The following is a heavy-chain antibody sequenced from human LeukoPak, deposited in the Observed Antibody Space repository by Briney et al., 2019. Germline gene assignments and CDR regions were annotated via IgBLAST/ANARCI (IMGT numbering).Heavy chain of an antibody. Sequence: GGSLRLSCAASGFTVSSNYMSWVRQAPGKGLEWVSFISSSSSYIYYADSVKGRFTISRDNAKKSLYLQMNSLRAEDTAVYYCARGRYDSRIFDYWGQGTLVTVSS. J-gene: IGHJ4*02. CDR3: ARGRYDSRIFDY. CDR1: GFTVSSNY. V-gene: IGHV3-21*01. D-gene: IGHD3-22*01. CDR2: ISSSSSYI.